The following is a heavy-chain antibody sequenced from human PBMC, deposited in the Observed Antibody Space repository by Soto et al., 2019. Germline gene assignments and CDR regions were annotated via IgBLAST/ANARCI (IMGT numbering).Heavy chain of an antibody. V-gene: IGHV3-64D*06. CDR2: TSNNGGST. Sequence: GGSLRLSCSASGSTFSSYAMHWVRQGPGKGLEYVSSTSNNGGSTYYADSVNGRFAVFRDNSKNTLDLQLSSLRVEDTAFYYCVKALSARYNSAKAFDVWGQGTMVTVSS. J-gene: IGHJ3*01. CDR1: GSTFSSYA. D-gene: IGHD2-2*02. CDR3: VKALSARYNSAKAFDV.